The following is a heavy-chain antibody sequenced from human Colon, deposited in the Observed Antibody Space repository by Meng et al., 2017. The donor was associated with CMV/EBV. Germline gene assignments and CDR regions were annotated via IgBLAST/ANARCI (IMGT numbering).Heavy chain of an antibody. Sequence: SYSINWVSQAPGKGREWAAFILYNGESKFYADSVRGRFFISSDNSKNMLYLQMNILKPEYTSLYYCAKVNTQYCSSVSCPKGGFDPWGQGTLVTVSS. CDR2: ILYNGESK. V-gene: IGHV3-30*02. CDR1: SYS. CDR3: AKVNTQYCSSVSCPKGGFDP. J-gene: IGHJ5*02. D-gene: IGHD2-2*01.